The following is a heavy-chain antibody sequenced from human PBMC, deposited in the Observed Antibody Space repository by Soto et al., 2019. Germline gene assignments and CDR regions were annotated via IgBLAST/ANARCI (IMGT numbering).Heavy chain of an antibody. D-gene: IGHD3-22*01. CDR2: IYYSGST. J-gene: IGHJ4*02. V-gene: IGHV4-31*03. CDR3: ARDRRYYDSSGYSSFDY. CDR1: VGSISSGGYY. Sequence: TLSLTCTVSVGSISSGGYYWSWIRQHPGKGLEWIGYIYYSGSTYYNPSLKSRVTISVDTSKNQFSLKLSSVTAADTAVYYCARDRRYYDSSGYSSFDYWGQGTLVTVSS.